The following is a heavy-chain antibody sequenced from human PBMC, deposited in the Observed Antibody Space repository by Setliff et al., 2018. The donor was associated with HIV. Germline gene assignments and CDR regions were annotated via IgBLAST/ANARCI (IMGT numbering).Heavy chain of an antibody. V-gene: IGHV1-3*01. CDR2: INAGKGEE. J-gene: IGHJ1*01. CDR3: AKGEQNALRYFGSLPEGEYFQH. CDR1: GYTFTTYS. Sequence: ASVKVSCKPSGYTFTTYSMHWVRQAPGRSLEWLGWINAGKGEEKYSQDLQDRITITSDTSANTAYMELSSLSSDDTAVYFCAKGEQNALRYFGSLPEGEYFQHWGQGTVVTVSS. D-gene: IGHD3-9*01.